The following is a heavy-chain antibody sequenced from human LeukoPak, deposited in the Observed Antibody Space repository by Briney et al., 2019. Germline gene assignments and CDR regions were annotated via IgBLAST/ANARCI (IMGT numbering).Heavy chain of an antibody. D-gene: IGHD1-26*01. CDR3: ARGSRGSHSAIFDY. Sequence: PGGSLRLSCAASGFAFSSYAMSWVRQAPGKGLEWVSGISSSSSYIYYADSVKGRFTISRDNAKNSLYLQMNSLRAEDTAVYYCARGSRGSHSAIFDYWGQGTLVTVSS. CDR1: GFAFSSYA. CDR2: ISSSSSYI. J-gene: IGHJ4*02. V-gene: IGHV3-21*01.